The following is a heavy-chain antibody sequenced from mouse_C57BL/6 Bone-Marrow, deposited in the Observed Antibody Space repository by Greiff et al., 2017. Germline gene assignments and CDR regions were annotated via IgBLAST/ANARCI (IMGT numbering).Heavy chain of an antibody. V-gene: IGHV5-17*01. Sequence: EVQLQESGGGLVKPGGSLKLSCAASGFTFSDYGMHWVRQAPETGLEWVAYISSGSSTIYYADTVKGRFTISSDNAKNTLFLPMSSLRSEDTAMYYCARSYPAWFAYWGQGTLVTVSA. CDR3: ARSYPAWFAY. CDR2: ISSGSSTI. J-gene: IGHJ3*01. CDR1: GFTFSDYG.